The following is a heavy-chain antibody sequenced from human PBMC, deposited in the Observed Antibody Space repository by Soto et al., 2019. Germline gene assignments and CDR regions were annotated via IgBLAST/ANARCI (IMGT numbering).Heavy chain of an antibody. D-gene: IGHD3-16*01. CDR2: IYYTGST. CDR3: ARSEGFSYGYFDY. CDR1: CYSFRSCY. Sequence: SETLSINCPVSCYSFRSCYWNWIRQPPGKGLEWIGYIYYTGSTNYNPSLKSRVTISVDTSKNQFSLKLSSVTAADTAVYYCARSEGFSYGYFDYWGQRTLVTVS. V-gene: IGHV4-59*01. J-gene: IGHJ4*02.